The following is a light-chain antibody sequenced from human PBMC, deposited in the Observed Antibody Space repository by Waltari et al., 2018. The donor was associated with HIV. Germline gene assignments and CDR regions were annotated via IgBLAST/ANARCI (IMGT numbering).Light chain of an antibody. CDR1: SSDVGSYNL. CDR3: CSYAGSSNWV. Sequence: QSVLTQPASVSGSPGQSITISCTGSSSDVGSYNLVSWYQQHPGKAPKLMIYEGINRPSGISNRFSGSKSGNTASLTISGLQAEDEADYYCCSYAGSSNWVFGGGTKLTVL. CDR2: EGI. V-gene: IGLV2-23*01. J-gene: IGLJ3*02.